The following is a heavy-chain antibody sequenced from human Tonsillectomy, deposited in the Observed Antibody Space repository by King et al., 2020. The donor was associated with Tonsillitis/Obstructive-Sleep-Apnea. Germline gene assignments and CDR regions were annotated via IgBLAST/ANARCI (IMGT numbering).Heavy chain of an antibody. Sequence: VQLQESGPGLVKPLQTLSLTCTVSGGSISSGGYYWTWIRQHPGKGLQWIGYIYYSGSTYYNPSLKSRVTISVDTSKNQFSLKLSSVTAADTAVFYCARGRPLYCSSSSCYPGGSFDYWGQGTLVTVSS. CDR1: GGSISSGGYY. J-gene: IGHJ4*02. CDR3: ARGRPLYCSSSSCYPGGSFDY. V-gene: IGHV4-31*03. D-gene: IGHD2-2*01. CDR2: IYYSGST.